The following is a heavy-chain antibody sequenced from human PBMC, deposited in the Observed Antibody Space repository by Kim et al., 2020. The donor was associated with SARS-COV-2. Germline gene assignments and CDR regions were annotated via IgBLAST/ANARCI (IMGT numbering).Heavy chain of an antibody. Sequence: KGRFTISRDDSKNTLYLQMNSLKTEDTAVYYCTTYGDSSSKYYYYYGMDVWGQGATVTVSS. D-gene: IGHD4-17*01. CDR3: TTYGDSSSKYYYYYGMDV. V-gene: IGHV3-15*01. J-gene: IGHJ6*02.